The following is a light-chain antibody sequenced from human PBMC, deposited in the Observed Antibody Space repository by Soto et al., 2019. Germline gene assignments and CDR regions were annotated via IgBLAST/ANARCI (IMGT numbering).Light chain of an antibody. J-gene: IGLJ1*01. V-gene: IGLV1-40*01. CDR3: ATWDDGVFV. CDR1: SSNIGAGYE. CDR2: GNN. Sequence: QSVLTQPPSVSGAAGQRVTISCTGTSSNIGAGYEVHWYQQFPGAAPKVVIYGNNQRPSGVPVRFSASKSYTSASLAISGLQSEDEADYYCATWDDGVFVFGIGTKVTVL.